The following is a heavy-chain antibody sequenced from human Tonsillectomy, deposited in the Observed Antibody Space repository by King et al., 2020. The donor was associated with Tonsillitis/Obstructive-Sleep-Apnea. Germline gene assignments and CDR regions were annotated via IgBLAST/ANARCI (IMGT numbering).Heavy chain of an antibody. D-gene: IGHD2-2*01. CDR2: ISWNSGII. CDR3: TKVERQYCSTSSCQFDY. Sequence: VQLVESGGGLVQPGSSLRLSCAAPGFTFDDYAMHWVRQAPGKGLQWVSGISWNSGIILYADSVKGRFTISRDNAKNLLYLQMNSLGAEDTAFYFCTKVERQYCSTSSCQFDYWGQGTLVAVSS. V-gene: IGHV3-9*01. CDR1: GFTFDDYA. J-gene: IGHJ4*02.